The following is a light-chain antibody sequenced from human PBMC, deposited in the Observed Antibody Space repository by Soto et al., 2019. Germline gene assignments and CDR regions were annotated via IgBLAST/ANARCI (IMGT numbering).Light chain of an antibody. CDR1: QSVSSY. CDR3: QHRRT. CDR2: DAS. V-gene: IGKV3-11*01. Sequence: ETVLTQSPATLSLSPGERATLSCRASQSVSSYLAWYQQKPGQTPRLLIYDASNRATGIPARFSDSGSGTDFTLTISSLAPEDFAVYYCQHRRTFGQGTKVEIK. J-gene: IGKJ1*01.